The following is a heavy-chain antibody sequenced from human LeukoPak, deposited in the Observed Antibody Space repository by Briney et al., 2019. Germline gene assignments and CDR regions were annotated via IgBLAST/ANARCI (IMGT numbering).Heavy chain of an antibody. CDR2: ISSSSSYI. CDR3: AGATPFKIDY. CDR1: GFTFSSYS. Sequence: GGSLRLSCAASGFTFSSYSMNWVRQAPGKGLEWVSSISSSSSYIYYADSVKGRFTISRDNAKNSLYLQMNSLRAADTAVYYCAGATPFKIDYWGQGTLVTVSS. J-gene: IGHJ4*02. V-gene: IGHV3-21*04.